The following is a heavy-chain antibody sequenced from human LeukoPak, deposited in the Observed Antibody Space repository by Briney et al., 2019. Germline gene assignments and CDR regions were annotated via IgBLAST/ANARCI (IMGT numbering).Heavy chain of an antibody. V-gene: IGHV4-59*01. CDR1: SGSISSYY. J-gene: IGHJ4*02. CDR2: IYYSGNT. CDR3: ARGARRDGYNFVGDFDY. D-gene: IGHD5-24*01. Sequence: SETLSLTCTVSSGSISSYYWSWIRQPPGKGLEWIGYIYYSGNTNYNPSLKSRVTISVDTSKNQFSLKVSSVTAADTAVYYCARGARRDGYNFVGDFDYWGQGTLVTVSS.